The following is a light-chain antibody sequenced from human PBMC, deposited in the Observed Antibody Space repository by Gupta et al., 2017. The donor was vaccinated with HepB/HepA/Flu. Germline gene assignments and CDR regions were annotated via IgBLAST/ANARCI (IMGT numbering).Light chain of an antibody. V-gene: IGKV1D-13*01. Sequence: AIQLTQSPSSLSASVGDRVTITCRASQGINSALAWYQQKPGKAPDLLIYSASSLESGGPSRFSGSGYGTDFTLTISSLQPEDSAIYYCQQFNNYPLTFGGGTKVEIK. CDR2: SAS. CDR3: QQFNNYPLT. J-gene: IGKJ4*01. CDR1: QGINSA.